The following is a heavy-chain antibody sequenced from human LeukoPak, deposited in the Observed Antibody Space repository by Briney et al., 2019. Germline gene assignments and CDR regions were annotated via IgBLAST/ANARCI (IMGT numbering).Heavy chain of an antibody. CDR1: GFTFTSYS. CDR2: ISSSSSTI. Sequence: GDSLRLSCAASGFTFTSYSMNWVRQAPGKGLEWVSYISSSSSTIYYADSVKGRFTVSRDNAKNSLYLQMNSLRAEDTAVYYCARVIRYYGSGSGGFDPWGQGTLVTVSS. CDR3: ARVIRYYGSGSGGFDP. J-gene: IGHJ5*02. V-gene: IGHV3-48*01. D-gene: IGHD3-10*01.